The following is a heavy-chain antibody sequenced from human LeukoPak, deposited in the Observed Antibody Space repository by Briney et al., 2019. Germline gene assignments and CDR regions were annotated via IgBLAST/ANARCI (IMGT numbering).Heavy chain of an antibody. CDR3: AKDRYGRVKDFDY. J-gene: IGHJ4*02. CDR2: ISFDGNSQ. Sequence: GRSLRLSCAASGFTFSTYAMHWVRQAPGKGLEWVAFISFDGNSQLYAESVKGRFTISRDNSKNTLYLQMNSLRAEDTAVYYCAKDRYGRVKDFDYWGQGTLVTVSS. CDR1: GFTFSTYA. V-gene: IGHV3-30-3*01. D-gene: IGHD6-13*01.